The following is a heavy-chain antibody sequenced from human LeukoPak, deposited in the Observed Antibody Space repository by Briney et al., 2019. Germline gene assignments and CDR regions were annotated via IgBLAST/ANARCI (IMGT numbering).Heavy chain of an antibody. V-gene: IGHV1-18*01. Sequence: EASVKVSCKASGYTFTSYGISWVRQAPGQGLEWMGWISAYNGNTNYAQKLQGRVTMTTDTSTSTAYMELRSLRSDDTAVYYRAKSLRFLEWLDAFDIWGQGTMVTVSS. J-gene: IGHJ3*02. CDR2: ISAYNGNT. D-gene: IGHD3-3*01. CDR1: GYTFTSYG. CDR3: AKSLRFLEWLDAFDI.